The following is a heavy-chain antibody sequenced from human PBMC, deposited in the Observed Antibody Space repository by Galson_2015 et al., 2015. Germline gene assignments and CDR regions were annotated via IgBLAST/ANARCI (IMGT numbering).Heavy chain of an antibody. CDR3: AREFHPGHWFDP. V-gene: IGHV1-8*01. CDR2: MNPNSGNT. J-gene: IGHJ5*02. Sequence: YTFTSYDINWVRQATGQGLEWMGWMNPNSGNTGYAQKFQGRVTMTRNTSISTAYMELSSLRSEDTAVYYCAREFHPGHWFDPWGQGTLVTVSS. CDR1: YTFTSYD.